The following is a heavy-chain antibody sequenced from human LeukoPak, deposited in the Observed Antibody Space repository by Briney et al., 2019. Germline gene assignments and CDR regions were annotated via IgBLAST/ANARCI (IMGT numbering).Heavy chain of an antibody. CDR2: ISGSGGST. D-gene: IGHD3-22*01. V-gene: IGHV3-23*01. J-gene: IGHJ4*02. CDR3: ARAADYYDSSGYYSPDYYFDY. Sequence: GGSLRLSCAASGFTFSSYAMSWVRQAPGKGLEWVSAISGSGGSTYYADSVKGRFTISRDNSKNTLYLQMNSLRAEDTAVYYCARAADYYDSSGYYSPDYYFDYWGQGTLVTVSS. CDR1: GFTFSSYA.